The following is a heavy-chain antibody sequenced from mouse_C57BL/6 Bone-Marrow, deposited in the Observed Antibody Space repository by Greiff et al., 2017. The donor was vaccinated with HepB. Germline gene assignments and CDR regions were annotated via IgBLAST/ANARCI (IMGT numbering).Heavy chain of an antibody. J-gene: IGHJ4*01. CDR2: ISDGGSYT. Sequence: EVKLQESGGGLVKPGGSLKLSCAASGFTFSSYAMSWVRQTPEKRLEWVATISDGGSYTYYPDNVKGRFPISRDNAKNNLYLQMSHLKSEDTAMYYCARDGYGVMDYWGQGTSVTVSS. V-gene: IGHV5-4*01. CDR1: GFTFSSYA. D-gene: IGHD2-2*01. CDR3: ARDGYGVMDY.